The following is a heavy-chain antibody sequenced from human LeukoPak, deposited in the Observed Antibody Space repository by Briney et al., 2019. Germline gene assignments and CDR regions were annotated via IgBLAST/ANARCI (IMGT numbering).Heavy chain of an antibody. CDR2: INPSGGST. V-gene: IGHV1-46*03. CDR3: ARGDSSGYYFDF. D-gene: IGHD3-22*01. J-gene: IGHJ4*02. CDR1: GYTFTSYF. Sequence: ASVKVSCKASGYTFTSYFFHWVRQAPGQGLEWMGIINPSGGSTSYAQKFQGRVTMTRDMSTSAVYMGLSLVMSYGTAVDSWARGDSSGYYFDFWGRGTLVTVSS.